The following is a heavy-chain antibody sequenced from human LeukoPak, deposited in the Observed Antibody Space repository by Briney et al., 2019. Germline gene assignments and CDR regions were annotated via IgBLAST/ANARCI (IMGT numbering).Heavy chain of an antibody. V-gene: IGHV1-2*02. Sequence: ASVKVSCKASGYTFTGYYMHWVRQAPGQGLEWMGWINPNSGGTNYAQKFQGRVAMTRDTSISTAYMELSRLRSDDTAVYYCARAAQSGSYGYLWGKNYYYYMDVWGKGTTVTVSS. CDR3: ARAAQSGSYGYLWGKNYYYYMDV. CDR2: INPNSGGT. D-gene: IGHD3-16*01. CDR1: GYTFTGYY. J-gene: IGHJ6*03.